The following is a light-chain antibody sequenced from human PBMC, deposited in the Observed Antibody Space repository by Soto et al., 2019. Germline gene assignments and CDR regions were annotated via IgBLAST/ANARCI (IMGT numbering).Light chain of an antibody. J-gene: IGLJ1*01. CDR2: EDN. V-gene: IGLV6-57*04. Sequence: NFMLTQPHSVSESTGKTVTISCTRRSGRIASNYVQWYQQRPGSAPTTVIYEDNQRPSGVPDRFSGSIDSSSNSASHTISGLKTEDEADYYCQSYESSTSSYVFGTGTKLTVL. CDR1: SGRIASNY. CDR3: QSYESSTSSYV.